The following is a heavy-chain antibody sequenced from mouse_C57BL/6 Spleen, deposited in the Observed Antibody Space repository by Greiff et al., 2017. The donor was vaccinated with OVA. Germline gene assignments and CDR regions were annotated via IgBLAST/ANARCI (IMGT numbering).Heavy chain of an antibody. Sequence: QVQLKQPGAELVKPGASVKLSCKASGYTFTSYWMHWVKQRPGQGLEWIGMIHPNSGSTNYNEKFKSKATLTVDKSSSTAYMQLSSLTSEDSAVYYCAREGGTEYFDVWGTGTTVTVSS. CDR3: AREGGTEYFDV. CDR2: IHPNSGST. J-gene: IGHJ1*03. D-gene: IGHD3-3*01. V-gene: IGHV1-64*01. CDR1: GYTFTSYW.